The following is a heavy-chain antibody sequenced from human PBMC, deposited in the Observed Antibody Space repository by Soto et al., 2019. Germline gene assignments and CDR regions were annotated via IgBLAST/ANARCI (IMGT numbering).Heavy chain of an antibody. CDR3: AKDGGGYSSGWYWFDP. V-gene: IGHV3-23*01. D-gene: IGHD6-19*01. J-gene: IGHJ5*02. CDR1: GFTFSSYA. Sequence: GGSLRLSCAASGFTFSSYAMSWVRQAPGKGLEWVSAISGSGGSTYYADSVKGRFTISRDNSKNTLYLQMNSLRAEDTAVYYCAKDGGGYSSGWYWFDPWGQGTLVTVSS. CDR2: ISGSGGST.